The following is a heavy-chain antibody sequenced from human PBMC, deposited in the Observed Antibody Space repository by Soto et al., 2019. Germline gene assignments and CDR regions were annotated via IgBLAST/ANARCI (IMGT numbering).Heavy chain of an antibody. CDR2: ISYDGSNK. J-gene: IGHJ6*02. CDR3: ALGGYSYGKSYYYYGMDV. V-gene: IGHV3-30-3*01. D-gene: IGHD5-18*01. Sequence: QVQLVESGGGVVQPGRSLRLSCAASGFTFSSYAMHWVRQAPGKGLEWVAVISYDGSNKYYADSVKSRFTISRDNSKNTLYLQMNSLRAEDTAVYYCALGGYSYGKSYYYYGMDVWGQGTTVTVSS. CDR1: GFTFSSYA.